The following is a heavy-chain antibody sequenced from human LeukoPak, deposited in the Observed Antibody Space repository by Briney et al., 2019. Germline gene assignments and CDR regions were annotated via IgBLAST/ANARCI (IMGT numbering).Heavy chain of an antibody. D-gene: IGHD2-2*01. CDR3: ARVGTPIVVVPAAMDGGSYTTSNFDY. CDR2: INPNSGGT. CDR1: GYTFSNYG. Sequence: ASVRVSCKASGYTFSNYGISWVRQAPGQGLEWMGWINPNSGGTNYAQKFQGRVTMTRDTSISTAYMELSRLRSDDTAVYYCARVGTPIVVVPAAMDGGSYTTSNFDYWGQGTLVTVSS. V-gene: IGHV1-2*02. J-gene: IGHJ4*02.